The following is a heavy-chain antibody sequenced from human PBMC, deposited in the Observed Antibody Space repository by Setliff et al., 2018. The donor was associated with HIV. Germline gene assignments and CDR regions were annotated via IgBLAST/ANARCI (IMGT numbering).Heavy chain of an antibody. V-gene: IGHV3-21*01. CDR3: ARDHPSYYDFWSGYYTKAFDI. Sequence: PGGSLRLSCAASGFTFSSYSMNWVRQAPGKGLEWVSSISSSSGYIYYADSLKGRFTISRDNAKNSLYLQMNSLRAEDTAVYYCARDHPSYYDFWSGYYTKAFDIWGQGTMVTVSS. CDR1: GFTFSSYS. CDR2: ISSSSGYI. D-gene: IGHD3-3*01. J-gene: IGHJ3*02.